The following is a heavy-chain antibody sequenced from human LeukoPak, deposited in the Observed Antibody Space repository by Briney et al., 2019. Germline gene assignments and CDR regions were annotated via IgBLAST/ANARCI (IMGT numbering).Heavy chain of an antibody. CDR2: VYSGGNT. V-gene: IGHV3-66*02. CDR1: GFTFNTYW. CDR3: AKFWGVVVTDY. J-gene: IGHJ4*02. Sequence: GGSLSLSCAASGFTFNTYWMTWVRQAPGKGLEWVSVVYSGGNTYYADSVKGRFTIPRDNSKNTLYLQMNSLRAEDTAVYYCAKFWGVVVTDYWGQGTLVTVSS. D-gene: IGHD2-15*01.